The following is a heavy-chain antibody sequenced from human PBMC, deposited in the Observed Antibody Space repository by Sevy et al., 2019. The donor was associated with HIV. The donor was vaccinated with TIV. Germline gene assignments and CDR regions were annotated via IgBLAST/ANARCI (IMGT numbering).Heavy chain of an antibody. D-gene: IGHD2-21*02. CDR3: ANGDYYFDY. Sequence: GGSLRLSCAASGFTFRTCGMQWVRQAPGKGLEWVAFIRYDGNNKYYTDSVKGRFTISRDNSKNTLYLHMNSLRAEDTAVYYCANGDYYFDYWGQGTLVTVSS. CDR2: IRYDGNNK. J-gene: IGHJ4*02. V-gene: IGHV3-30*02. CDR1: GFTFRTCG.